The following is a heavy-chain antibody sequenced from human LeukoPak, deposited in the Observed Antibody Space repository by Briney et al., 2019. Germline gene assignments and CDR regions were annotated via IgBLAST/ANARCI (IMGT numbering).Heavy chain of an antibody. Sequence: PGGSLRLSWAASGFTVSSNYMSWVRQAPGKGLEWVSVIYSGCSTYYADSVKGRFTISRDNSKNTLYLQMKSLRVEDTAVYYCVRVSGSYFDAIDYWGQGTLVTVSS. CDR3: VRVSGSYFDAIDY. J-gene: IGHJ4*02. CDR2: IYSGCST. D-gene: IGHD1-26*01. V-gene: IGHV3-66*01. CDR1: GFTVSSNY.